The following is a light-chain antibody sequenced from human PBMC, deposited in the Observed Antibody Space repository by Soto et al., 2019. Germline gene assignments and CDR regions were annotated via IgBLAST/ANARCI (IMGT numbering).Light chain of an antibody. CDR2: AAS. CDR1: QSVNSN. CDR3: QQYNNWPLT. J-gene: IGKJ4*01. Sequence: EIVMTQSPATLSVSPGERATLSCRASQSVNSNLAWYQQKPGQAPRLLIYAASTRATDIPAGFSGRGSGTAFTLTISSMQSEDFAVYYCQQYNNWPLTFGGGTKVEIK. V-gene: IGKV3-15*01.